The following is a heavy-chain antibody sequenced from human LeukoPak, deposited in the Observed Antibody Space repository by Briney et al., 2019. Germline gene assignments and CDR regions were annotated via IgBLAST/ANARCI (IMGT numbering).Heavy chain of an antibody. CDR1: GGSFSGYY. CDR3: ATSSYYYGSGSYWDSYGMDV. CDR2: INHSGST. D-gene: IGHD3-10*01. J-gene: IGHJ6*02. V-gene: IGHV4-34*01. Sequence: PSETLSLTCAVYGGSFSGYYWSWIRQPREKGLEWIGEINHSGSTNYNPSLKSRVTISVDTSKNQFSLKLSSVTAADTAVYYCATSSYYYGSGSYWDSYGMDVWGQGTTVTVSS.